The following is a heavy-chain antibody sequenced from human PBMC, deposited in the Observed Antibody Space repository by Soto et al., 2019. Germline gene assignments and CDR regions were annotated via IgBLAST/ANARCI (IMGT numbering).Heavy chain of an antibody. J-gene: IGHJ6*02. CDR2: ISYDGSNK. CDR3: ASTMDV. V-gene: IGHV3-30-3*01. Sequence: QVQLVESGGGVVQPGRSLRLSCAASGFTFSSYAMHWVRQAPDKGLEWVAVISYDGSNKYYADSVKGRFTISRDNSKNTLYLQMNSLRDEDTAVYYCASTMDVWGQGTTVTVSS. CDR1: GFTFSSYA.